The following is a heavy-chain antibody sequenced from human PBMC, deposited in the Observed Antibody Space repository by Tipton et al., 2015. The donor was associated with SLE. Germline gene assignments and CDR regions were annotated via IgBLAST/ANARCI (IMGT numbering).Heavy chain of an antibody. Sequence: GSLRLSCAASGFTFSSYGMHWVRQAPGKGLEWVAFIRYDGSNKYYADSVKGRFTISRDNSKNTLYLQMNSLRAEDTAVYYCAKDLVGAKGPPLDYWGQGTLVTVSS. CDR2: IRYDGSNK. CDR1: GFTFSSYG. V-gene: IGHV3-30*02. D-gene: IGHD1-26*01. J-gene: IGHJ4*02. CDR3: AKDLVGAKGPPLDY.